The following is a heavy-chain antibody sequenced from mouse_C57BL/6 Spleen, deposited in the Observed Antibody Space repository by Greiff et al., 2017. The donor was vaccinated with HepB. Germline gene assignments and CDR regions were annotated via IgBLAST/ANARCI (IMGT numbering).Heavy chain of an antibody. CDR1: GFSLSTSGMG. CDR2: IYWDDDK. J-gene: IGHJ4*01. CDR3: ARELGRLYYAMDY. D-gene: IGHD4-1*01. Sequence: QVTLKVCGPGILQSSQTLSLTCSFSGFSLSTSGMGVSWIRQPSGKGLEWLAHIYWDDDKRYNPSLKSRLTISKDTSRNQVFLKITSVDTADTATYYCARELGRLYYAMDYWGQGTSVTVSS. V-gene: IGHV8-12*01.